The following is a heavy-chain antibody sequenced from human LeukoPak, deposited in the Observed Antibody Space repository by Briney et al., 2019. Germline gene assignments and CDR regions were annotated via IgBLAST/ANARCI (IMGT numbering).Heavy chain of an antibody. V-gene: IGHV4-34*01. Sequence: SETLSLTCAVYGGSFSGYYWSWIRQPPGKGLEWIGEINHSGSTNYNPSLKSRVTISVDTSKNQFSLKLSSVTAADTAVYYCARGVVYDFWSGYIAWFDPWGQGTLVTVSS. CDR1: GGSFSGYY. CDR2: INHSGST. D-gene: IGHD3-3*01. J-gene: IGHJ5*02. CDR3: ARGVVYDFWSGYIAWFDP.